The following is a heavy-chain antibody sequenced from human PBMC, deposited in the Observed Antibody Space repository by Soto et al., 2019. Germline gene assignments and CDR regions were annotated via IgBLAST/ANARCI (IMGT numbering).Heavy chain of an antibody. CDR2: IYPGDSDT. CDR1: GYSFTSYW. V-gene: IGHV5-51*01. Sequence: GESLKISCKGSGYSFTSYWIGWVRQMPEKGLEWMGIIYPGDSDTRYSPSFQGQVTISADKSISTAYLQWSSLKASDTAMYYCARLKSGYYGSGRTDVWGKGTTVTVSS. D-gene: IGHD3-10*01. CDR3: ARLKSGYYGSGRTDV. J-gene: IGHJ6*04.